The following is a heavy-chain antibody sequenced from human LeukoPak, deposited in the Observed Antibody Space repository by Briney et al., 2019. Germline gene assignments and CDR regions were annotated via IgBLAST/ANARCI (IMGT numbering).Heavy chain of an antibody. CDR3: ARDLYQWLPSTRPRDYYYYMGV. Sequence: ASVKASCKASGYTFTGYYIHWVRQAPGRGLECMGWINPNSGGTNYAQKFRGRVTMTRDTSISTAYMELSSLRSDDTAVYYCARDLYQWLPSTRPRDYYYYMGVWGEGTTVTVSS. V-gene: IGHV1-2*02. J-gene: IGHJ6*03. D-gene: IGHD6-19*01. CDR2: INPNSGGT. CDR1: GYTFTGYY.